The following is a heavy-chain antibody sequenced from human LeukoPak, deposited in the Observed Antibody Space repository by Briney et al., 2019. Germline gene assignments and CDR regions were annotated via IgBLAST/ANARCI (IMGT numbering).Heavy chain of an antibody. V-gene: IGHV1-2*02. Sequence: ASVTVSCKASGYTLTGYYMHWVRQAPGQGLEGMGWINPNSGGTNYAQKFQGRVTMTRATSISTAYMELSRLRSDDTAVYYCARRDDYYDSSGYVNWFDPWGQGTLVTVSS. CDR1: GYTLTGYY. D-gene: IGHD3-22*01. CDR2: INPNSGGT. J-gene: IGHJ5*02. CDR3: ARRDDYYDSSGYVNWFDP.